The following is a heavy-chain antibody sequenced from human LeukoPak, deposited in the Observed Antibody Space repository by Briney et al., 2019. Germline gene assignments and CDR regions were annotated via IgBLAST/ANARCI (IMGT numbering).Heavy chain of an antibody. Sequence: ASETPSLTCAVYGGSFSGYYWSWIRQPPGKGLEWIGEINHSGSTNYNPSLKSRVTISVDTSKNQFSLKLSSVTAADTAVYYCATISAVADSYWGQGTLVTVSS. CDR2: INHSGST. J-gene: IGHJ4*02. CDR3: ATISAVADSY. CDR1: GGSFSGYY. D-gene: IGHD6-19*01. V-gene: IGHV4-34*01.